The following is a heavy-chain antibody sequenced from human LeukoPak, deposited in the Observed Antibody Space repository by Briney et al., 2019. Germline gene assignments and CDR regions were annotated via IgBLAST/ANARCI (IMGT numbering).Heavy chain of an antibody. V-gene: IGHV4-34*01. D-gene: IGHD3-10*01. CDR1: GGPFSGYY. J-gene: IGHJ4*02. CDR2: INDGGST. Sequence: SETLSLTCAVYGGPFSGYYLSWIRQPPGKGLEWIGEINDGGSTKYNPSLKSRVTISLDTSKNQFSLNLSSVTAADTAVYFCGLGGYWGQGTLVTVSS. CDR3: GLGGY.